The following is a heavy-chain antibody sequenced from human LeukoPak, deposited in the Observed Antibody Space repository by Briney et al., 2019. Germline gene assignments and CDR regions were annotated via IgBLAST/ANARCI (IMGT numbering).Heavy chain of an antibody. CDR3: TTEESSGWYYYYGMDV. V-gene: IGHV3-23*01. CDR1: GFTFSSYA. CDR2: ISGSGGST. D-gene: IGHD6-19*01. Sequence: GGSLRLSCAASGFTFSSYAMSWVRQAPGKGLEWVSAISGSGGSTYYADSVKGRFTISRDNSKNTLYLQMNSLRAEDTAVYYCTTEESSGWYYYYGMDVWGQGTTVTVSS. J-gene: IGHJ6*02.